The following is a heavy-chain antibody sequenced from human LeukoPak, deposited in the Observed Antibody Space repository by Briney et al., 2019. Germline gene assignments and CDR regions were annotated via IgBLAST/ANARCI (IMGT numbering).Heavy chain of an antibody. Sequence: GGSLRLSCAASGFTFSSYAMSWVRQAPGKGLEWVSAISGSGGSTYYADSVKGRFTISRDNSKNTLYLQMNSLRAEDTAVYYCATPWFGKLLERDWDYWGQGTLVTVSS. CDR3: ATPWFGKLLERDWDY. CDR1: GFTFSSYA. CDR2: ISGSGGST. D-gene: IGHD3-10*01. J-gene: IGHJ4*02. V-gene: IGHV3-23*01.